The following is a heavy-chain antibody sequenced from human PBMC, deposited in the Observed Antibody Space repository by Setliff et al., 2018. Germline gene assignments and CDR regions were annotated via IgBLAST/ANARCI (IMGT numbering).Heavy chain of an antibody. CDR3: ARARYCSSTSCYYYYYMDV. D-gene: IGHD2-2*01. Sequence: PGGSLRLSCAASGFAFNTYWMHWVRQVPGKGLVWVARINGDGSVANYADAVMGRFTISRDNAKNTLYLQMNSLRAEDTAVYYCARARYCSSTSCYYYYYMDVWGKGTTVTVSS. V-gene: IGHV3-74*01. CDR2: INGDGSVA. J-gene: IGHJ6*03. CDR1: GFAFNTYW.